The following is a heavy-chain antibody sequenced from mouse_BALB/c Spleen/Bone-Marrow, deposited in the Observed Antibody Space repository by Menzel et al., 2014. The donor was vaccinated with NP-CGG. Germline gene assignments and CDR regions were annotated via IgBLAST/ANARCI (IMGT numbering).Heavy chain of an antibody. D-gene: IGHD1-1*02. CDR1: GISIXTGNYR. CDR2: IYYSGTI. J-gene: IGHJ4*01. CDR3: ARDGNYAMDY. Sequence: EVKVEESGPGLVKPSQTVSLTCTVTGISIXTGNYRWSWIRQFPGNKLEWIGYIYYSGTITYNPSLTSRTTITRDTSKNQFFLEMNSLTAEDTATYYCARDGNYAMDYWGQGTSVTVSS. V-gene: IGHV3-5*02.